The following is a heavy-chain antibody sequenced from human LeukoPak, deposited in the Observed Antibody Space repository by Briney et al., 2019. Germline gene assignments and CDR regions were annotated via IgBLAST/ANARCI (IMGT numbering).Heavy chain of an antibody. J-gene: IGHJ6*03. V-gene: IGHV1-18*01. D-gene: IGHD3-10*01. CDR3: ARSGGSGSYSYYYYYMDV. Sequence: ASVKVSCKASGYIFTSYSISWVRQAPGQGLEWMGWINTYNGNTNYAQKLQGRVTMTTDTSTSTAYMELRSLRSDDTAVYYCARSGGSGSYSYYYYYMDVWGKGTTVTISS. CDR1: GYIFTSYS. CDR2: INTYNGNT.